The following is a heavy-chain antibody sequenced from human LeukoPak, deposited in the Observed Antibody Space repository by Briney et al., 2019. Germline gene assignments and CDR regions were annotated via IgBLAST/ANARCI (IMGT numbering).Heavy chain of an antibody. J-gene: IGHJ4*02. CDR3: AREGFSSRGLDY. D-gene: IGHD6-13*01. Sequence: PSETLSLTCTVSGGSINSYYWSWIRQPPGKGLEWIGEINHSGSTNYNPSLKSRVTISVDTSKNQFSLKLSSVTAADTAVYYCAREGFSSRGLDYWGQGTLVTVSS. CDR1: GGSINSYY. CDR2: INHSGST. V-gene: IGHV4-34*01.